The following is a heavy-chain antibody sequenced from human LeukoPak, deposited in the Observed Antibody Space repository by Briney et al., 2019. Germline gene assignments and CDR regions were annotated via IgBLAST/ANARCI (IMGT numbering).Heavy chain of an antibody. J-gene: IGHJ1*01. CDR3: ARGGHYDSSGYYYVGYFHH. V-gene: IGHV3-48*03. CDR2: ISFSGSTI. Sequence: GSLRLSCAASGFTFSSYEMNWVRQAPGKGLEWVSYISFSGSTIYYADSVKGRFTISRDNAKNSLYVQMNSLRAEDTAVYYCARGGHYDSSGYYYVGYFHHWGQGTLVTVSS. D-gene: IGHD3-22*01. CDR1: GFTFSSYE.